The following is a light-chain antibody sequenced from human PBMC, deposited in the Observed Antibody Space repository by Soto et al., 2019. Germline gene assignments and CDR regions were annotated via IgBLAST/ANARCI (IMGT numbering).Light chain of an antibody. V-gene: IGLV2-11*01. J-gene: IGLJ2*01. Sequence: QSALTQPRSVSGSPGQSVTISCTGTSSDVGGYNFVSWYQQHPGKAPKLIIYDVSQRPSGVPDRFSASKSGITASLTISGLQAEDEADYYCCSYAGSYTLFGGGTKVTVL. CDR1: SSDVGGYNF. CDR2: DVS. CDR3: CSYAGSYTL.